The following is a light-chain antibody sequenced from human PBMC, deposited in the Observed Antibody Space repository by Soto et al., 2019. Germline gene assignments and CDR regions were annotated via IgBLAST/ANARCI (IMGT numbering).Light chain of an antibody. CDR3: QHYNSAPQA. CDR2: TAS. CDR1: QAISNY. Sequence: DIPLTQSLSTLSVSVRDRFNIXCMASQAISNYLAWYQQKPGKAPKLLIYTASTLQTGVPSRFSGSGSGTDFTLTISSLQPEDVATYYCQHYNSAPQAFGQGTKVDIK. J-gene: IGKJ1*01. V-gene: IGKV1-27*01.